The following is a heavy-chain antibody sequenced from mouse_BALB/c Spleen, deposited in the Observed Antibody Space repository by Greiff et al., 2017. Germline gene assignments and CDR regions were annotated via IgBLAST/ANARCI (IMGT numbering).Heavy chain of an antibody. J-gene: IGHJ2*01. Sequence: EVHLVESGAELVKPGASVKLSCTASGFNIKDTYMHWVKQRPEQGLEWIGRIDPANGNTKYDPKFQGKATITADTSSNTAYLQLSSLTSEDTAVYYCASLRYGYWGQGTTLTVSS. D-gene: IGHD2-10*02. CDR2: IDPANGNT. CDR1: GFNIKDTY. CDR3: ASLRYGY. V-gene: IGHV14-3*02.